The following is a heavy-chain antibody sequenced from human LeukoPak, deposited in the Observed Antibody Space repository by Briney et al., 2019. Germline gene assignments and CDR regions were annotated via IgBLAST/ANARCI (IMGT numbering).Heavy chain of an antibody. Sequence: ASVKVSCKASGYTFTGYYLHWVRQAPGQGLEWMGWINPNSGGTNYAQKFQGRVTMTRDTSISTDYMELGRLRSDDTAVYYCARDWGGYPFDYWGQGTLVTVSS. CDR1: GYTFTGYY. CDR2: INPNSGGT. V-gene: IGHV1-2*02. D-gene: IGHD3-3*01. J-gene: IGHJ4*02. CDR3: ARDWGGYPFDY.